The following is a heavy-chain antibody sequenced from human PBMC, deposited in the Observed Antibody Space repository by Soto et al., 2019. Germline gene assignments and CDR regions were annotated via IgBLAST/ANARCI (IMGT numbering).Heavy chain of an antibody. Sequence: ASVKVSCKTSGDSFTDYKLHWVRQAPGQGLEWMGWINPNSGGTNYAQKFQGWVTMTRDTSISTAYMELSRLRSDDTAVYYCARASAGAPNYFDYWGQGTLVTVSS. CDR1: GDSFTDYK. D-gene: IGHD1-26*01. J-gene: IGHJ4*02. CDR3: ARASAGAPNYFDY. V-gene: IGHV1-2*04. CDR2: INPNSGGT.